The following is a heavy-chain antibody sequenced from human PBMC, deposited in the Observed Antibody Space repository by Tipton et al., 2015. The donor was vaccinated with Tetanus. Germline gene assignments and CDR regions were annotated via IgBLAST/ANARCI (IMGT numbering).Heavy chain of an antibody. Sequence: GSLRLSCVASGFTFSNYAMNWVRQAPGKGLEWVSSIGTSASNTYYADSVKGRCTISRDNSKNSLFLQLSSLRVDDTALYFCVSGSSLDYWGQGTLVAVSP. CDR2: IGTSASNT. J-gene: IGHJ4*02. CDR1: GFTFSNYA. V-gene: IGHV3-23*01. CDR3: VSGSSLDY. D-gene: IGHD6-6*01.